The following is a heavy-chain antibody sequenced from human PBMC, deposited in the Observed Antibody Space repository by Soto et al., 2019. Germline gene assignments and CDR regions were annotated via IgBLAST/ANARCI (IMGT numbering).Heavy chain of an antibody. CDR1: GGTFSSYS. CDR3: ARGGTLKPFDP. CDR2: ITPLYGTN. D-gene: IGHD3-16*01. J-gene: IGHJ5*02. Sequence: QVQLVQPGPEVKEPGSSVKDSCKTSGGTFSSYSLNWVRQAPGQGLEWMGVITPLYGTNNYAQRFRGRVTFAADESTSTVFMELTRATTDDPAVYFCARGGTLKPFDPWGQGTLVTVSP. V-gene: IGHV1-69*12.